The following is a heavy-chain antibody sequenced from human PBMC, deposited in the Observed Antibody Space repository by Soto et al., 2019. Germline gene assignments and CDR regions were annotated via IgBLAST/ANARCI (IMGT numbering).Heavy chain of an antibody. Sequence: SETLSLTCTVSGGSISSSSYYWGWIRQPPGKGLEWIGSIYYSGSTYYNPSLKSRVTISVDTSKNQFSLKLSSVTAADTAVYYCARQTGNFDYWGQGTLVTVSS. CDR3: ARQTGNFDY. CDR2: IYYSGST. V-gene: IGHV4-39*01. J-gene: IGHJ4*02. D-gene: IGHD7-27*01. CDR1: GGSISSSSYY.